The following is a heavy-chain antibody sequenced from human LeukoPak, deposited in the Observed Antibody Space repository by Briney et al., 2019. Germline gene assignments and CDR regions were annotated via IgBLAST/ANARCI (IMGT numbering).Heavy chain of an antibody. CDR3: ARRNYYDSSGYYRGFDY. D-gene: IGHD3-22*01. CDR1: GGSISSSSYY. J-gene: IGHJ4*02. CDR2: IYYSGST. Sequence: SETLSLTCTVSGGSISSSSYYWGWIRQPPGKGLEWLGSIYYSGSTYYNPSLKSRVTISVDTAKNHFSLKLSSGTAADTAVYYCARRNYYDSSGYYRGFDYWGQGTLVTVSS. V-gene: IGHV4-39*01.